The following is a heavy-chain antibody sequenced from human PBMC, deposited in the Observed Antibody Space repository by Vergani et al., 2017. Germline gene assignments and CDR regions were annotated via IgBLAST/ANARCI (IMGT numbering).Heavy chain of an antibody. CDR1: GGSFSGYY. V-gene: IGHV4-34*01. D-gene: IGHD2-2*02. CDR2: INPSGST. CDR3: ARGRYCSSTSCDKDAFDI. Sequence: QVQLQQWGAVLLKPSETLSLTCAVYGGSFSGYYWSCIRHPPGKGLVWIGEINPSGSTNYNPSLKSRVTISVDTSKNQFSPKLSSVTAADTAVYYCARGRYCSSTSCDKDAFDIWGQGTMVTVSS. J-gene: IGHJ3*02.